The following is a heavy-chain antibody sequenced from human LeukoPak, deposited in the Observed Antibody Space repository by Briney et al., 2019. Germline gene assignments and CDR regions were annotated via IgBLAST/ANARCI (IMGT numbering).Heavy chain of an antibody. J-gene: IGHJ4*02. CDR1: GGSISSYY. CDR3: ARAYDSSGYYGQSLDY. D-gene: IGHD3-22*01. CDR2: IYYSGST. Sequence: SETLSLTCTVSGGSISSYYWSWIRQPPGKGLEWIGYIYYSGSTNYNPSLKSRVTISVDTSKNQFSLKLSSVTAADTAVYYCARAYDSSGYYGQSLDYWGQGTLVTVSS. V-gene: IGHV4-59*01.